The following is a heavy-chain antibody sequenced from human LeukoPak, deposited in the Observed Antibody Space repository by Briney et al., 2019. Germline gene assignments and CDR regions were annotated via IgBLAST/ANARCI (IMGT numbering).Heavy chain of an antibody. Sequence: GGSLRLSCAASGFTFSNYGVHWVRQAPGKGLEWVAAIWYDGSNKYYADSVKGRFTISRDNSNNTLYLQMNSLRAEDTAVYYSARVPPLAAYYYYGIDVWGQGTTVTVSS. V-gene: IGHV3-33*01. CDR3: ARVPPLAAYYYYGIDV. CDR1: GFTFSNYG. CDR2: IWYDGSNK. J-gene: IGHJ6*02. D-gene: IGHD3-16*01.